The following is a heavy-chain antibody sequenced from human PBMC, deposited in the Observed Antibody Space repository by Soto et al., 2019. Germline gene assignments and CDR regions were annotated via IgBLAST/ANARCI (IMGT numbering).Heavy chain of an antibody. CDR3: AKDPKYYYGSGTRSHYYYGMDV. CDR1: GFTFSSYG. D-gene: IGHD3-10*01. J-gene: IGHJ6*02. V-gene: IGHV3-30*18. CDR2: ISYDGSNK. Sequence: QVQLVESGGGVVQPGRSLRLSCAASGFTFSSYGMHWVRQAPGKGLEWVAVISYDGSNKYYADYVKGRFTISRDNSKNTLYLQMNSLRAEDTAVYYCAKDPKYYYGSGTRSHYYYGMDVWGQGTTVTVSS.